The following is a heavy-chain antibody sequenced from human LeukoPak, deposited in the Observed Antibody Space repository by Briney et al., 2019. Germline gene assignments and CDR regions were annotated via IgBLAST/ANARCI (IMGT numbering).Heavy chain of an antibody. Sequence: GGSLRLSCAASGFTFSSFAMHWVRQAPGKGLEWVALISYDGSNKYYADSVKGRFTISRDNSKNTLYLQMNSLRVEDTAVYYCARGRGVGAVLVDYWGQGTLVTVSS. V-gene: IGHV3-30-3*01. CDR3: ARGRGVGAVLVDY. D-gene: IGHD1-26*01. J-gene: IGHJ4*02. CDR1: GFTFSSFA. CDR2: ISYDGSNK.